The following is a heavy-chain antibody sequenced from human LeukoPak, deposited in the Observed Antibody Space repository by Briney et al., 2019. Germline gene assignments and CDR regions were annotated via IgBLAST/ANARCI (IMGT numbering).Heavy chain of an antibody. CDR3: ARDRVLRYFDWLLPYGMDV. CDR1: GFTFSSYS. CDR2: ISSSSSTI. Sequence: GGSLRLSCAASGFTFSSYSMNWVRQAPGKGLEWVSYISSSSSTIYYADSVKGRFTISRDNAKNSLYLQMNSLRDEDTAVYYCARDRVLRYFDWLLPYGMDVWGQGTTVTVPS. J-gene: IGHJ6*02. V-gene: IGHV3-48*02. D-gene: IGHD3-9*01.